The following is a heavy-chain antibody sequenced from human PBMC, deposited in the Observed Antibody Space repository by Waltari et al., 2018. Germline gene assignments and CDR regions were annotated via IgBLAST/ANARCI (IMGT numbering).Heavy chain of an antibody. Sequence: VQLVESGGGVVQPGGSLRLSCAASGFRFLTYGLHWVRQAPGKGLGWVAFIRNDGTNIYYTDSVKGRFTISRDTSKNTLFLQMNSRRAEDTAVYYCAKDRVGGFGEFDYWGQGTLVAVSS. D-gene: IGHD3-10*01. CDR3: AKDRVGGFGEFDY. CDR2: IRNDGTNI. CDR1: GFRFLTYG. V-gene: IGHV3-30*02. J-gene: IGHJ4*02.